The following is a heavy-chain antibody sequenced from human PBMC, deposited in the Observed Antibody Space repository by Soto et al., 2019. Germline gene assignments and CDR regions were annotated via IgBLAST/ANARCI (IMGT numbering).Heavy chain of an antibody. CDR2: ISSYNRNT. V-gene: IGHV1-18*04. D-gene: IGHD1-26*01. CDR3: ARRAWENSDAFDI. Sequence: ASVKVSWKASGYGFSSYGIACVRQAPGQGLEWMGWISSYNRNTRYAQRLQGRVSMTTDSSTSTAYMGLRSLRSDDTAVYYCARRAWENSDAFDIWGQGTMVTVSS. CDR1: GYGFSSYG. J-gene: IGHJ3*02.